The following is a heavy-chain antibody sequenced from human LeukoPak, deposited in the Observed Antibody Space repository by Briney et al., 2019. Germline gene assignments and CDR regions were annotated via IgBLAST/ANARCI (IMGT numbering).Heavy chain of an antibody. CDR1: GFTFSNFD. V-gene: IGHV3-30*03. Sequence: GRSLRLSCAASGFTFSNFDMHWVRQAPGEGLEWVAVISHDGSNKFYVDSVKGRFTISRDNSPNTLYLQMNRLRGEDTAVYYCARGGYYAMDVWGQGTTVTVSS. CDR3: ARGGYYAMDV. CDR2: ISHDGSNK. J-gene: IGHJ6*02.